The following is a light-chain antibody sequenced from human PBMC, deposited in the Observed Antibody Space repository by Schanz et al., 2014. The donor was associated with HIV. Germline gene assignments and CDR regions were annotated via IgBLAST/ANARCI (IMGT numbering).Light chain of an antibody. J-gene: IGLJ1*01. CDR2: GNT. CDR1: RSNIGAGYD. CDR3: AAWDDSLSSLSGPYV. Sequence: QSVLTQPPSVSGAPGQRVTISCTGSRSNIGAGYDVHWYQQLPGTAPKLLIYGNTNRPSGVPDRFSGSKSGTSVSLAITGLQAEDEADYYCAAWDDSLSSLSGPYVFGTGTKLTVL. V-gene: IGLV1-40*01.